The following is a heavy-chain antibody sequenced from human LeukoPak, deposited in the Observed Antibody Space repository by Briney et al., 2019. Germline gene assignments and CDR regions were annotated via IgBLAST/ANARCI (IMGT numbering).Heavy chain of an antibody. Sequence: ASVKVSCKASGYTFTNFGITWVRQAPGQGLEWMGWISAYNGKTNYAQNLQGRVTMTTETSTSTAYMDLRSLRSDDTAVYYCARESWVRAMVRGVISPGFYGMDVWGQGTTVTVSS. V-gene: IGHV1-18*01. CDR3: ARESWVRAMVRGVISPGFYGMDV. CDR1: GYTFTNFG. J-gene: IGHJ6*02. CDR2: ISAYNGKT. D-gene: IGHD3-10*01.